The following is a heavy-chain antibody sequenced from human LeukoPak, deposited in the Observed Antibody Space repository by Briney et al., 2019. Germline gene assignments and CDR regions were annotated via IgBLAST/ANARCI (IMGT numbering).Heavy chain of an antibody. CDR2: ISSSGST. CDR3: ARFTPQGYGWGGYNRFDP. CDR1: GDSISSGDYY. D-gene: IGHD3-16*01. J-gene: IGHJ5*02. Sequence: SETLSLTCTVSGDSISSGDYYWSWIRQPAGKGLEWIGRISSSGSTNYNPSLKSRVTISVETSKNQFSLNLTSVTAADTAVYYCARFTPQGYGWGGYNRFDPWGQGTLVTVSS. V-gene: IGHV4-61*02.